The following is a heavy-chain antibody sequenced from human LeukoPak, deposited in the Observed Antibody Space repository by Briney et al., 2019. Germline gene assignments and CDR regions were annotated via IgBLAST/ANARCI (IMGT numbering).Heavy chain of an antibody. Sequence: ASVKVSCKASGYTFTAYYVHWVRQAPGQGLEWMGWINSNSGDTGYAQNLQGRVTMTRDTSISTLYLDLSSLRSDDTAVYYCARYSLRSNWLFDYWGQGTLVTVSS. CDR3: ARYSLRSNWLFDY. D-gene: IGHD1-1*01. J-gene: IGHJ4*02. V-gene: IGHV1-2*02. CDR1: GYTFTAYY. CDR2: INSNSGDT.